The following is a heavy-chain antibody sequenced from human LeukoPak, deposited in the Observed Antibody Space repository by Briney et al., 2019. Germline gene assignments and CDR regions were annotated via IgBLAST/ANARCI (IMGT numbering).Heavy chain of an antibody. CDR1: GFTFSSYG. CDR2: IWYDGSNK. D-gene: IGHD5-12*01. Sequence: GALRLSCAASGFTFSSYGMHRVRQAPGKGLEWVAVIWYDGSNKYYAESVKGRFTISRDNSKNTLYLQMNSLRAEDTAVYYCARSGGYSGYDFQYYFDYWGQGTLVTVSS. CDR3: ARSGGYSGYDFQYYFDY. V-gene: IGHV3-33*01. J-gene: IGHJ4*02.